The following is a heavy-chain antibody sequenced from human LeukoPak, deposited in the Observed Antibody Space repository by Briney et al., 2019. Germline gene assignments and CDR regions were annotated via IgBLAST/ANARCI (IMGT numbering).Heavy chain of an antibody. CDR3: AKDKAGSYPIYYFDY. CDR1: GFTFTNYA. J-gene: IGHJ4*02. D-gene: IGHD1-26*01. CDR2: ISGGGGST. V-gene: IGHV3-23*01. Sequence: GGSLRLSCATSGFTFTNYAMTWVRKAPGKRLEWVSAISGGGGSTYYADSVKGRFTISRDNSKNTLYLQMNSLRAEDTAVYYCAKDKAGSYPIYYFDYWGQGTLVTVSS.